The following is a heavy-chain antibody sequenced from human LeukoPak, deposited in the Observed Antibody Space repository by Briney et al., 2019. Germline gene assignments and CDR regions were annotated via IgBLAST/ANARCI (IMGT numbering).Heavy chain of an antibody. CDR3: ARDFGSGSYSSNWFDP. J-gene: IGHJ5*02. D-gene: IGHD3-10*01. V-gene: IGHV1-69*05. CDR2: IIPIFGTA. Sequence: SVKVSCKASGGTFSSYAISWVRQAPGQGLEWMGGIIPIFGTANYAQKFQGRVTITTDESTSTAYMELSSLRSEDTAVYYRARDFGSGSYSSNWFDPWGQGTLVTVSS. CDR1: GGTFSSYA.